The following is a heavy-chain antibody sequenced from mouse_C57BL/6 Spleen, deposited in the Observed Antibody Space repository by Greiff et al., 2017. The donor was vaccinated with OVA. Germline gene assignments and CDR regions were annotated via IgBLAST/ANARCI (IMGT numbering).Heavy chain of an antibody. CDR2: IYPGDGDT. CDR1: GYAFSSYW. Sequence: QVQLQQSGAELVKPGASVKISCKASGYAFSSYWMNWVKQRPGKGLEWIGQIYPGDGDTNYNGKFKGKATLTADKSSSTAYMQLSSLTSEDSAVYFCARREDSSGPLDYWGQGTTLTVSS. CDR3: ARREDSSGPLDY. D-gene: IGHD3-2*02. V-gene: IGHV1-80*01. J-gene: IGHJ2*01.